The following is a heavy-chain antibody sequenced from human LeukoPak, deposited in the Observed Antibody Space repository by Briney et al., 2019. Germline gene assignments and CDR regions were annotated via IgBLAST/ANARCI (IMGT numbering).Heavy chain of an antibody. Sequence: ASVKVSCKASGYTFTTYAMNWVRQAPGQGLEWMGGFDPEEGKTIYAQKLQGRVSMTEDTSTDTAFMELRSLRSEDTAVYYCATNTYNGYAIDSWGQGTLITVSS. CDR2: FDPEEGKT. J-gene: IGHJ4*02. D-gene: IGHD5-12*01. CDR1: GYTFTTYA. V-gene: IGHV1-24*01. CDR3: ATNTYNGYAIDS.